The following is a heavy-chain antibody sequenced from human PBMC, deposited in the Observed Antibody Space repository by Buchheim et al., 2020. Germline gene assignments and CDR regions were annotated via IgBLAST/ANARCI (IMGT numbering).Heavy chain of an antibody. CDR2: ISSSSSTI. CDR1: GFTFSSYS. CDR3: ARSLRGIAAAGTGFDY. D-gene: IGHD6-13*01. V-gene: IGHV3-48*01. Sequence: EVQLVESGGGLVQPGGSLRLSCAASGFTFSSYSMNWVRQAPGKGLEWVSYISSSSSTIYYADSVTGRFTISRDNAKNSLYLQMNSLRAEDTAVYYCARSLRGIAAAGTGFDYWGQGTL. J-gene: IGHJ4*02.